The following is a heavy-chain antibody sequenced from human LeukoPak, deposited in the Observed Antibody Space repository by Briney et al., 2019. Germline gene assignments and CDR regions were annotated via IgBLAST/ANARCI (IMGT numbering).Heavy chain of an antibody. CDR2: ISSSSRYI. Sequence: GGSLRLSCAAPGFTFSTYSMNWVRQAPGKGLEWVSSISSSSRYIYSADSVRGRFTISRDNAKNSLYLQMNSLRVEDTAVYYCAGKSEYSYGSALDYWGQGTLVTVSS. CDR1: GFTFSTYS. J-gene: IGHJ4*02. D-gene: IGHD5-18*01. V-gene: IGHV3-21*01. CDR3: AGKSEYSYGSALDY.